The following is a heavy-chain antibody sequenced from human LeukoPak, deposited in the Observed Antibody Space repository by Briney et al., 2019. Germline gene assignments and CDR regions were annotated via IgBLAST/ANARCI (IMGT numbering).Heavy chain of an antibody. CDR2: IIIDGSTI. V-gene: IGHV3-48*03. D-gene: IGHD1-26*01. CDR1: GFTFSSYG. Sequence: GGSLRLSCAASGFTFSSYGMNWVRQAPGKGREWVSYIIIDGSTIYYAASVKARFTISRDKAKNSLYLQINSLRDGDTAVYYCTRDLRGSYYNWGQGTLVTVSS. CDR3: TRDLRGSYYN. J-gene: IGHJ4*02.